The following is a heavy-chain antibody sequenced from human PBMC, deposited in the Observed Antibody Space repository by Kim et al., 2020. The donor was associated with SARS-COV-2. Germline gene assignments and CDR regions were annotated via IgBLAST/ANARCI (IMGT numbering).Heavy chain of an antibody. V-gene: IGHV4-39*01. CDR2: IYYSGST. CDR3: ASWRYFDWLLYINGMDV. CDR1: GGSISSSSYY. D-gene: IGHD3-9*01. J-gene: IGHJ6*02. Sequence: SETLSLTCTVSGGSISSSSYYWGWIRQPPGKGLEWIGSIYYSGSTYYNPSLKSRVTISVDTSKNQFSLKLSSVTAADTAVYYCASWRYFDWLLYINGMDVWGQGTTVTVSS.